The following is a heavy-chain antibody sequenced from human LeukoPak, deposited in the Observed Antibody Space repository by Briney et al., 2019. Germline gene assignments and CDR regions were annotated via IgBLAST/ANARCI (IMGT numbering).Heavy chain of an antibody. CDR1: GGSISTYY. J-gene: IGHJ5*02. CDR3: ARSLRGHSGLNWFDP. D-gene: IGHD5-12*01. V-gene: IGHV4-59*01. Sequence: SETLSLTCAVSGGSISTYYWSWIRQPPGKGLEWIGYISYNGYTNYNPSLKSRVTISVDTSKNQFSLKLSSVTAADTAVYYCARSLRGHSGLNWFDPWGQGTLVTVSS. CDR2: ISYNGYT.